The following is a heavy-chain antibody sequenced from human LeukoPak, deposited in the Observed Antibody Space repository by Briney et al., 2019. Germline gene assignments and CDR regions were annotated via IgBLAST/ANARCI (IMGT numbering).Heavy chain of an antibody. J-gene: IGHJ4*02. CDR1: GFTFSSYW. CDR3: AREGGWFGELFIDY. V-gene: IGHV3-74*01. D-gene: IGHD3-10*01. CDR2: INSDGSRT. Sequence: GGSLRLSCAASGFTFSSYWMHWVRQAPGKGLVWVSRINSDGSRTSYADSVKGRFTISRDNAKNTLYLQMNSLRAEDTAVYYCAREGGWFGELFIDYWGQGTLVTVSS.